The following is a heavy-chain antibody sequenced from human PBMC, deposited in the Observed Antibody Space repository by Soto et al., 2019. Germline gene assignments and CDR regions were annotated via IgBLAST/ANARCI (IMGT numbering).Heavy chain of an antibody. D-gene: IGHD6-19*01. CDR2: TYYRSKWFN. CDR3: ARGSYYSGWV. CDR1: GDSVSGISAA. J-gene: IGHJ4*02. Sequence: SQTLSLTCAISGDSVSGISAAWNWIIHSPSRGLEWLGRTYYRSKWFNDYAVSVKSRITINPDTSKNQFSLQLNSVTPEDAAVYYCARGSYYSGWVWGQGTLVTVSS. V-gene: IGHV6-1*01.